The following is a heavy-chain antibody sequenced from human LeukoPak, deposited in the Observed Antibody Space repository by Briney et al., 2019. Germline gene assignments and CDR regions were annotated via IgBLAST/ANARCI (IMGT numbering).Heavy chain of an antibody. CDR2: ISNSGSII. CDR1: GFTFGSYE. CDR3: ARVLDGCDY. Sequence: PGGSLRLSCAASGFTFGSYEMNWVRQAPGKGLEWVSYISNSGSIIYYADSVKGRFTISRDNAKNSLYLQVNSLRAEDTAVYYCARVLDGCDYWGQGTLVTVSS. D-gene: IGHD2-15*01. J-gene: IGHJ4*02. V-gene: IGHV3-48*03.